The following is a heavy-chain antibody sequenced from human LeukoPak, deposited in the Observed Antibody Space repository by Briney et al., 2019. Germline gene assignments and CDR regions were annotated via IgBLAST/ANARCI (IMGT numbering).Heavy chain of an antibody. Sequence: SETLSLTCTVSGGSISSYYWSWIRQPTGKGLEWIGRIYTSGSTNYNPSLKSRVTMSVDTSKNQFSLKLSSVTAADTAVYYCARESSGWGQYYFDYWGQGTLVTVSS. J-gene: IGHJ4*02. V-gene: IGHV4-4*07. CDR3: ARESSGWGQYYFDY. D-gene: IGHD6-19*01. CDR1: GGSISSYY. CDR2: IYTSGST.